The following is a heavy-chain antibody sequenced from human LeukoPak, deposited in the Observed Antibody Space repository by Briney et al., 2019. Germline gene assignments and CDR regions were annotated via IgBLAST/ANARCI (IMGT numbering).Heavy chain of an antibody. D-gene: IGHD2-8*01. CDR2: ISTSSSYI. CDR3: ARENGRSYFVY. V-gene: IGHV3-21*01. J-gene: IGHJ4*02. CDR1: GFTFSNYN. Sequence: GGSLRLSCAASGFTFSNYNMNWVRQAPGKGLEWVSSISTSSSYIYFPDSVKGRFTISRDNAKSSLFLQMNSLRAEDTAVYYCARENGRSYFVYWGQGTLVTVSS.